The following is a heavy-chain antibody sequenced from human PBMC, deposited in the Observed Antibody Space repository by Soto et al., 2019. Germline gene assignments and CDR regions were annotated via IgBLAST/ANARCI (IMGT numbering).Heavy chain of an antibody. J-gene: IGHJ6*02. CDR3: ARALWFGYYYGMDV. V-gene: IGHV3-66*01. D-gene: IGHD3-10*01. CDR2: IYGDGTT. Sequence: PGGSLRLSCAASGFTVSSKYMTWVRQAPGKGLEWVSIIYGDGTTYYADSVKGRFTISRDNSKNTLYLQMNSLRVEDTAVYYCARALWFGYYYGMDVWGQGTTVTVSS. CDR1: GFTVSSKY.